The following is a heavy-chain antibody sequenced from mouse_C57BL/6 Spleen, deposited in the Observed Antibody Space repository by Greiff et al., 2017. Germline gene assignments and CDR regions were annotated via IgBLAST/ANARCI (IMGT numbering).Heavy chain of an antibody. CDR3: ARGYYGSRQGNYFDY. CDR1: GYTFTSYW. V-gene: IGHV1-69*01. J-gene: IGHJ2*01. D-gene: IGHD1-1*01. CDR2: IDPSDSYT. Sequence: QVQLQQPGADLVMPGASVKLSCKASGYTFTSYWMHWVKQRPGQGLEWIGEIDPSDSYTNYNQKFKGKSTLTVDKSSSTAYMQLSSLTSEDSAVYYCARGYYGSRQGNYFDYWGQGTTLTVSS.